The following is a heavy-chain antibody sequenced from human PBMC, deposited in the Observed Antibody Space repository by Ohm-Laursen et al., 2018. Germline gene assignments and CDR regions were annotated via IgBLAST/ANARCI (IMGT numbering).Heavy chain of an antibody. CDR1: GFTFDHYG. Sequence: SLRLSCAASGFTFDHYGMSWVRQAPGKGLEWVSGINWNGGSTGYADSVKGRFTISRDNAKNSLYLQMDSLRAEDTAVYYCARVSRGTLQSPWGQGTLVTVSS. V-gene: IGHV3-20*04. J-gene: IGHJ5*02. D-gene: IGHD5-24*01. CDR2: INWNGGST. CDR3: ARVSRGTLQSP.